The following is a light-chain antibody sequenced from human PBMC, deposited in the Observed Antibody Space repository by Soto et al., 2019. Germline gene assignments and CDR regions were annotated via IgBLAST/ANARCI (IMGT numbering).Light chain of an antibody. J-gene: IGKJ4*01. CDR3: QQYNSYLT. V-gene: IGKV1-5*01. CDR2: DAS. CDR1: QSISIW. Sequence: DIQMTQSPSTLSASVGDRVTITCRASQSISIWLAWYQQKPGKAPKLLSYDASSLESGVPSRCSGSGSGTEFTLTISSLQPDDFATYYCQQYNSYLTFGGGTKVEIK.